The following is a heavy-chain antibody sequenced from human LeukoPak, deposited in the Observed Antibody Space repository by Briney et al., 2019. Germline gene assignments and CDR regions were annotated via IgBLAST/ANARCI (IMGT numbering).Heavy chain of an antibody. CDR3: ARRKKNSDEGLDY. CDR1: GDSISSSSYY. D-gene: IGHD5-18*01. V-gene: IGHV4-39*01. J-gene: IGHJ4*02. CDR2: IYYSGST. Sequence: PSETLSLTCTVSGDSISSSSYYWDWIRQPPGKGLEWIGSIYYSGSTYYNPSLKSRVTISVDTSKNQFSLKLRSVTAADTAVYYCARRKKNSDEGLDYWGQGTLVTVSS.